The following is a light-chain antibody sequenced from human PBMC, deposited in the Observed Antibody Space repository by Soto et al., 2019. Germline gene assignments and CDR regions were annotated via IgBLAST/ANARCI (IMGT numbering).Light chain of an antibody. V-gene: IGLV2-14*01. Sequence: QSALTQPASVSGSPGQSITISCTGTSSDVGGYNYVSWYQQQSGKAPKLMIHEVSSRPSGVSNRFSGSKSGNTASLTISGLQAEDEADYYCSSYKSSRAYVFGIGTKVTVL. J-gene: IGLJ1*01. CDR2: EVS. CDR3: SSYKSSRAYV. CDR1: SSDVGGYNY.